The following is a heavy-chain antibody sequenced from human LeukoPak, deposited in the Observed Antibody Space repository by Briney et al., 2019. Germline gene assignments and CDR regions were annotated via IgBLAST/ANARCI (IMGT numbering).Heavy chain of an antibody. V-gene: IGHV4-39*01. Sequence: PSETLSLTCTVSGGSIDSTSYYWGWFRQPPGKGLEWIGTTYYRANTYYNPSLTSRVSISVDTSKRQFSLRLSSVTAADTAVYYCAIRVGASWDLWPYYFDYWGQGTLVTVSS. J-gene: IGHJ4*02. CDR2: TYYRANT. CDR1: GGSIDSTSYY. D-gene: IGHD1-26*01. CDR3: AIRVGASWDLWPYYFDY.